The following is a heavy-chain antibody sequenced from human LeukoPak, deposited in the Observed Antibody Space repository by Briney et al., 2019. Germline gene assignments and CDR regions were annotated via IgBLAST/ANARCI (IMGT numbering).Heavy chain of an antibody. V-gene: IGHV3-23*01. J-gene: IGHJ4*02. D-gene: IGHD3-22*01. CDR3: AKKVYYDSSGYIDY. CDR1: GFTFSSYA. CDR2: ISGSGGST. Sequence: AGGSLRLSCAASGFTFSSYAMSWVRQAPGKGLEWVSAISGSGGSTYYADSVKGRFTISRDNSKNTLYLQMSSLRAEDTAVYYCAKKVYYDSSGYIDYWGQGTLVTVSS.